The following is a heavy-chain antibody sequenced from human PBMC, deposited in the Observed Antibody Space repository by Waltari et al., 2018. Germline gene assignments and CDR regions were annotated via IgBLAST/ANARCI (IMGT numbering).Heavy chain of an antibody. CDR2: IYPGDSDT. V-gene: IGHV5-51*03. J-gene: IGHJ6*02. CDR1: GYSFTSYW. D-gene: IGHD3-3*01. Sequence: EVQLVQSGAEVKKPGESLKISCKGSGYSFTSYWIGWVRQMPGKGLEWMGIIYPGDSDTRYSPSFQGQVTISRDNAKNSLYLQMNSLRAEDTAVYYCASGEFWSGHYYYYGMDVWGQGTTVTVSS. CDR3: ASGEFWSGHYYYYGMDV.